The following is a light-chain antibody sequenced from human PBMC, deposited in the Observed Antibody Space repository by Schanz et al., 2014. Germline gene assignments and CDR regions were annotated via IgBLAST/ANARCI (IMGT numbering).Light chain of an antibody. CDR1: SSDVGAYNY. J-gene: IGLJ2*01. V-gene: IGLV2-8*01. Sequence: QSVLTQPPSASGSPGQSVTISCTGTSSDVGAYNYVSWYQQHPGKAPKLIISDVTRRPSGVPDRFSGFKSDNTASLTVSGLQAEDEADYYCSSYTSSNTVVFGGGTKLTVL. CDR3: SSYTSSNTVV. CDR2: DVT.